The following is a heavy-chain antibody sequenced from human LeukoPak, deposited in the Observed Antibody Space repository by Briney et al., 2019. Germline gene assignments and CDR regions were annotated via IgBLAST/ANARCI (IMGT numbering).Heavy chain of an antibody. CDR2: IYYSGST. J-gene: IGHJ5*02. V-gene: IGHV4-31*03. Sequence: SQALSLTCTVSGGSISSGGYYWSWIRQHPGKGLEWIGYIYYSGSTYYNPSLKSRVTISVDTSKNQFSLKLSSVTAADTAAYYCARYHCGGDCYVYNWFDPWGQGTLVTVSS. D-gene: IGHD2-21*01. CDR1: GGSISSGGYY. CDR3: ARYHCGGDCYVYNWFDP.